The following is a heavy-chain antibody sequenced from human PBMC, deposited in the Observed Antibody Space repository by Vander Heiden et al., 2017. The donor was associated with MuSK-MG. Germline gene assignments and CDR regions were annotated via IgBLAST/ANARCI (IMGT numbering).Heavy chain of an antibody. Sequence: QVQLVQSGAEVKKPGSSLKVSCKASGGTFSSYALSWVRQAPGQGLEWMGGITPIFGTANYAQKFQGRVTITADESTSTAYMEMSSLRSEDTAVYYCARDHRAVAGSKSFDYWGQGTLVTVSS. CDR3: ARDHRAVAGSKSFDY. CDR1: GGTFSSYA. V-gene: IGHV1-69*01. CDR2: ITPIFGTA. J-gene: IGHJ4*02. D-gene: IGHD6-19*01.